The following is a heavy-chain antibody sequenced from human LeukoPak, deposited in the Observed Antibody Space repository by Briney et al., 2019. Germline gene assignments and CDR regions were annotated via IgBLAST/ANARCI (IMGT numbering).Heavy chain of an antibody. J-gene: IGHJ4*02. Sequence: GGSLRLSCAASGFTFSSYGMHWVRQAPGKGLEWVAVISYDGSNKYYADSVKGRFTISRDNAKNTLYLQMNSLRAEDTAVYYCAKVPHGDYAVDYWGQGTLVTVSS. CDR1: GFTFSSYG. CDR3: AKVPHGDYAVDY. CDR2: ISYDGSNK. D-gene: IGHD4-17*01. V-gene: IGHV3-30*18.